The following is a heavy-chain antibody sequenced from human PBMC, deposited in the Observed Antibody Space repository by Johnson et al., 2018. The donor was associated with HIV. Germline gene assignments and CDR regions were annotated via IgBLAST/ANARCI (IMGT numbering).Heavy chain of an antibody. CDR2: ISGGGRST. CDR1: ESTFSSYA. D-gene: IGHD2-15*01. J-gene: IGHJ3*02. Sequence: VQLVESGGGLVQPGGSLRLSCAASESTFSSYAMSWVRQAPGRGLEWVSSISGGGRSTYYPDSVKGRFPISRENAKNSLYLQMNSLRVGDTAGYYCARVGYCSGGSCFSGAFDIWGQGTMVTVSS. CDR3: ARVGYCSGGSCFSGAFDI. V-gene: IGHV3-23*04.